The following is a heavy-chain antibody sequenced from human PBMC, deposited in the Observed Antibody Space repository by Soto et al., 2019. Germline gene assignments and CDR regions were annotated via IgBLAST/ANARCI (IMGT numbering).Heavy chain of an antibody. V-gene: IGHV5-51*01. Sequence: GVSLKISCKGSGYSFTTYWIGWVRQMPGKGLEWMGIIYPGDSDTRYSPSFQGQVTISADKSISTAYLQWSSLKASDTAMYYCARGPYGDYVDYYGMDVWGQGTTVTV. J-gene: IGHJ6*02. CDR2: IYPGDSDT. CDR1: GYSFTTYW. CDR3: ARGPYGDYVDYYGMDV. D-gene: IGHD4-17*01.